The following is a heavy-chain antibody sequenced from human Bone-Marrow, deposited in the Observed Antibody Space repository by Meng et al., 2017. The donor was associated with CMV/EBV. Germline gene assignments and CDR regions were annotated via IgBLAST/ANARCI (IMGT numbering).Heavy chain of an antibody. J-gene: IGHJ4*02. CDR1: GFTFDDYA. D-gene: IGHD3-10*01. CDR3: VFLVGGK. CDR2: ISWNSGSI. V-gene: IGHV3-9*01. Sequence: SLKISCAASGFTFDDYAMHWVRQAPGKVLEWVSGISWNSGSIGYADSVKGRFTISRDNAKNSLYLQMNSLRAEDTALYYCVFLVGGKWGQGTLVTVSS.